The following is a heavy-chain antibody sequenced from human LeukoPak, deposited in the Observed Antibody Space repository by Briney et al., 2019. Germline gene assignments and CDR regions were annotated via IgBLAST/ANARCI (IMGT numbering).Heavy chain of an antibody. V-gene: IGHV4-31*03. D-gene: IGHD3-16*01. Sequence: PSQTLSLTCTVSGGSISSGVYYWSWIRQHPGKGLEWIGYIHYSGSTYYNPSLKSRATISVDTSNNQFSLKLTSVTAADTAVYYCAGDRGGGVFDYWGQGTLVTVSS. CDR1: GGSISSGVYY. CDR3: AGDRGGGVFDY. CDR2: IHYSGST. J-gene: IGHJ4*02.